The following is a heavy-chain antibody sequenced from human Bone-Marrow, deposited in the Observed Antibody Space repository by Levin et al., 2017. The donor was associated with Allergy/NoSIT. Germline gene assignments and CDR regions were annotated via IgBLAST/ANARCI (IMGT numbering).Heavy chain of an antibody. CDR3: AKSPYQCSSVSCYLDY. CDR2: MSHDGSKQ. D-gene: IGHD2-2*01. V-gene: IGHV3-30*18. Sequence: LSLTCEASGFPFSSSGMHWVRQAPGKGLEWVAVMSHDGSKQQYADSVRGRFTISRDNSKNTLYLQMNSLRAEDTAVYYCAKSPYQCSSVSCYLDYWGQGTLVTVSS. CDR1: GFPFSSSG. J-gene: IGHJ4*02.